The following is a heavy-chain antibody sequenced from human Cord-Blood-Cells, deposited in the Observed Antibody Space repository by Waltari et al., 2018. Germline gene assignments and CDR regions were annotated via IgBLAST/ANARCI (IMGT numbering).Heavy chain of an antibody. J-gene: IGHJ4*02. CDR1: GFTFSSFA. V-gene: IGHV3-23*01. CDR2: ISGSGGST. CDR3: AKDITIFGVVIIDY. D-gene: IGHD3-3*01. Sequence: EVQLLESGGGLVQPGGSLRLSCAASGFTFSSFAMSWVRQAPGKGLEWVSAISGSGGSTYYADSVKGRFTISRDNSKNTLYLQMNSLRAEDTAVYYCAKDITIFGVVIIDYWGQGTLVTVSS.